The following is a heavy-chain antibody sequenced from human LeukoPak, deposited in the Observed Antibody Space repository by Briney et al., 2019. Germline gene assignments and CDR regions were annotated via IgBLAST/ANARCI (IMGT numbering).Heavy chain of an antibody. D-gene: IGHD3-10*01. CDR2: IYGGGGT. V-gene: IGHV3-53*01. CDR1: GFIVSSTY. J-gene: IGHJ4*02. Sequence: PGGSLRLSCAASGFIVSSTYMNWVRQAPGKGLEWVSVIYGGGGTYYADSVKGRFTISRDNSKNTLYLQMNSLRAEDTAVYYCAKVSSNYYGSGSYYNVYFDYWGQGTLVTVSS. CDR3: AKVSSNYYGSGSYYNVYFDY.